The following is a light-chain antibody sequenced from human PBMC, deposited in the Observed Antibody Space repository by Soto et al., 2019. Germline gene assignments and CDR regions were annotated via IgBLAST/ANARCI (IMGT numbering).Light chain of an antibody. CDR2: GAS. Sequence: EIVLTQSPGTLSLSPGERATLSCRASQSISSSYLAWYQQRPGQAPRLLIFGASYRATRIPDRFSGSGSGTDFTLTISGLEPEVFAVYYCQQYSSSPPEFTFGPGTKVDSK. J-gene: IGKJ3*01. CDR1: QSISSSY. CDR3: QQYSSSPPEFT. V-gene: IGKV3-20*01.